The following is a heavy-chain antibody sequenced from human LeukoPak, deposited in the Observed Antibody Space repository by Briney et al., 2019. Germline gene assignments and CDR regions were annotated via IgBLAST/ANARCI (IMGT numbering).Heavy chain of an antibody. Sequence: SETLSLTFTVSGGSISSSSYYWGWIRQPPGKGLEWIGSIYYSGSTYYNPSLKSRVTISVDTSKNQFSLKLSSVTAADTAVYYCARDDPSSSTLDYWGQGTLVTVSS. CDR3: ARDDPSSSTLDY. D-gene: IGHD2-2*01. J-gene: IGHJ4*02. CDR2: IYYSGST. CDR1: GGSISSSSYY. V-gene: IGHV4-39*07.